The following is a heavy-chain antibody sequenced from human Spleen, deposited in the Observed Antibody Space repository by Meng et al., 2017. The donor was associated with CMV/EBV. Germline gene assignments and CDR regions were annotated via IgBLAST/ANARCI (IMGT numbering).Heavy chain of an antibody. J-gene: IGHJ6*02. CDR3: ARRYCSSTSCADYYGMDF. Sequence: SVKVSCKASGGTFSSYAISWVRQAPGQGLEWMGGIIPIFGTANYAQKFQGRVTITTDESTSTAYMELSSLRSEDTAVYYCARRYCSSTSCADYYGMDFWGQGTTVTVSS. V-gene: IGHV1-69*05. CDR1: GGTFSSYA. D-gene: IGHD2-2*01. CDR2: IIPIFGTA.